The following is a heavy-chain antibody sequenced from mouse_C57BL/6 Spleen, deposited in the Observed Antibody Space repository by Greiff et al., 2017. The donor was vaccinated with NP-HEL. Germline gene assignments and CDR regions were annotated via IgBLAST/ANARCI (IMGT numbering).Heavy chain of an antibody. CDR2: ISDGGSYT. D-gene: IGHD1-1*01. CDR1: GFTFSSYA. CDR3: AREHYGSSLFDY. J-gene: IGHJ2*01. Sequence: EVQLVESGGGLVKPGGSLKLSCAASGFTFSSYAMSWVRQTPEKRLEWVATISDGGSYTYYPDNVQGRFTISTDNAKNNLYLQMSNLNSEDTAMYYCAREHYGSSLFDYWGKGTTLTVSS. V-gene: IGHV5-4*01.